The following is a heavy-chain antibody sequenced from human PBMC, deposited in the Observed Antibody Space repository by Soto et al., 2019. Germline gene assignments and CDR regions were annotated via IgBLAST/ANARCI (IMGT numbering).Heavy chain of an antibody. V-gene: IGHV3-7*05. CDR2: IKQDGSEK. J-gene: IGHJ4*02. D-gene: IGHD3-9*01. CDR3: ARDGPYDILTGWVDY. CDR1: GFTFSSYW. Sequence: PGGSLRLSCAASGFTFSSYWMSWVRQAPGKGLEWVANIKQDGSEKYYVDSVKGRFTISRDNAKNSLYLQMNSLRAEDTAVYYCARDGPYDILTGWVDYWGQGTLVTVSS.